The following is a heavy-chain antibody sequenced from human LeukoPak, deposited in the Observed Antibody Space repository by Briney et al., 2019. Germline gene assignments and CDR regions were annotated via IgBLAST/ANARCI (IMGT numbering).Heavy chain of an antibody. Sequence: PSETLSLTCAVYGGSFSGYYWSWIRQPPGKGLEWIGEINHSGSTNYNPSLKSRVTISVDTSKNQFSLKLSSVTAADTAVYYCARGLFEDIVVVPAAMAFDYWGQGTLVTVSS. J-gene: IGHJ4*02. CDR3: ARGLFEDIVVVPAAMAFDY. D-gene: IGHD2-2*01. V-gene: IGHV4-34*01. CDR1: GGSFSGYY. CDR2: INHSGST.